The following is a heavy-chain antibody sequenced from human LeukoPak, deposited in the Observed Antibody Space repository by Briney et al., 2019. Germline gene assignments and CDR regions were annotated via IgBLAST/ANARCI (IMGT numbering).Heavy chain of an antibody. V-gene: IGHV4-4*02. Sequence: SSGTLSLTCTVSGGSISSGNWWSWVRQPPGKGLEWFGEIHHTGNTNYNPSLKRRVTISIDKSRNQFSLKLTSVTAADTAVYYCARDSGTTGEVKFDPWGQGTLVTVSS. J-gene: IGHJ5*02. D-gene: IGHD3-10*01. CDR3: ARDSGTTGEVKFDP. CDR1: GGSISSGNW. CDR2: IHHTGNT.